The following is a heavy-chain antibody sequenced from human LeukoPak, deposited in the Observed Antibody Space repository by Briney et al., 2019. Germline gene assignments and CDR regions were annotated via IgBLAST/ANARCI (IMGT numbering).Heavy chain of an antibody. V-gene: IGHV4-59*12. CDR1: GFTFSSYW. CDR2: LNYSGTT. J-gene: IGHJ5*02. CDR3: SRYDSDTGDFDP. Sequence: GSLRLSCAASGFTFSSYWMGWIRQSPGKGLEWIGLLNYSGTTYYNPSFKSRVSISIDRSRTQFSLKLSSVTAADTAFYYCSRYDSDTGDFDPWGQGTLVTISS. D-gene: IGHD3-10*01.